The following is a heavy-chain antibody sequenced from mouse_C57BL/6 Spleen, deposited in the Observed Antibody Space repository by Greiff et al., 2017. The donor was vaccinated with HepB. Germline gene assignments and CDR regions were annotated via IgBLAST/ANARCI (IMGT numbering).Heavy chain of an antibody. Sequence: EVKLVESGEGLVKPGGSLKLSCAASGFTFSSYAMSWVRQTPEKRLEWVAYISSGGDYIYYADTVKGRFTISRDNARNTLYLQMSSLKSEDTAMYYCTRGPYDGYYFDYWGQGTTLTVSS. D-gene: IGHD2-9*01. CDR3: TRGPYDGYYFDY. V-gene: IGHV5-9-1*02. CDR2: ISSGGDYI. J-gene: IGHJ2*01. CDR1: GFTFSSYA.